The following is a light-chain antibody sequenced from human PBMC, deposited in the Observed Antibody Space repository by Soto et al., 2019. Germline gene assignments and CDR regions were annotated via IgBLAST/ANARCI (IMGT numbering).Light chain of an antibody. J-gene: IGKJ1*01. Sequence: NQMTQSPSSLSASVGDSVTITCRASLGIGKFLAWYQQRPGKVPKLLIYGASTLQSGVPSRFSGRGSVRDFTLTISSLQPEDVATYYCQKYNSFPLTFCQGTKVELK. CDR3: QKYNSFPLT. CDR1: LGIGKF. V-gene: IGKV1-27*01. CDR2: GAS.